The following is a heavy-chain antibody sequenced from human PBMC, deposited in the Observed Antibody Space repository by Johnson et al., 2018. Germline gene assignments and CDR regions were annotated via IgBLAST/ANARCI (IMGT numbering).Heavy chain of an antibody. Sequence: VQLVQSGGGVVQPGRSLRLSCAASGFTLSSHDMHWVRQAPGKGLEWVAAISARGVGPYYSDSVKGRFTISRDNAKNPLYLQMNSLRPEDTALYYCAKVLSMVTYFWVGMDVWGQGTTVTVSS. V-gene: IGHV3-23*04. J-gene: IGHJ6*02. CDR3: AKVLSMVTYFWVGMDV. CDR2: ISARGVGP. CDR1: GFTLSSHD. D-gene: IGHD5-18*01.